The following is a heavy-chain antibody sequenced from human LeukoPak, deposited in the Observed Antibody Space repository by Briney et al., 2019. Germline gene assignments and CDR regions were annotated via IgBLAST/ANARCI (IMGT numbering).Heavy chain of an antibody. D-gene: IGHD1-1*01. Sequence: PTGRSLRLFCAASGFTFSSYGMHWVRQAPGKGLEWVAVISYDGSNKYYEDSVKGRFTISRDNSKNTLYLQMNSLRADDTAVYYCARDLHTTGDYWGQGTLVTVSS. CDR2: ISYDGSNK. CDR3: ARDLHTTGDY. V-gene: IGHV3-30*03. J-gene: IGHJ4*02. CDR1: GFTFSSYG.